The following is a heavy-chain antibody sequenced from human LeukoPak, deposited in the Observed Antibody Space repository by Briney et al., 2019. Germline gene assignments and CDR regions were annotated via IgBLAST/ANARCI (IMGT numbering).Heavy chain of an antibody. V-gene: IGHV3-48*03. Sequence: PGGSLRLSCAASGFTFSSYEMNWVRQAPGKGLEWVSYISRSGGTIYYADSVKGRFTISRDNAKNSLYLQMNSLRAEDTAVYYCARIPAVNGRFWFDPWGQGTLVTVSS. CDR1: GFTFSSYE. D-gene: IGHD2-2*01. J-gene: IGHJ5*02. CDR2: ISRSGGTI. CDR3: ARIPAVNGRFWFDP.